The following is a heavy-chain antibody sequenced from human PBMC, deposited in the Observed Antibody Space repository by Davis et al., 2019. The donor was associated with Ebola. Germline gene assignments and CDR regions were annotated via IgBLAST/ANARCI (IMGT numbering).Heavy chain of an antibody. CDR1: GYTLTELS. D-gene: IGHD4-17*01. V-gene: IGHV1-24*01. CDR2: FDPEDGET. CDR3: ARGMTTVTTVWFDP. Sequence: ASVKVSCKVSGYTLTELSMHWVRQAPGKGLEWMGGFDPEDGETIYAQKFQGRVTITRDTSASTAYMELSSLRSEDTAVYYCARGMTTVTTVWFDPWGQGTLVTVSS. J-gene: IGHJ5*02.